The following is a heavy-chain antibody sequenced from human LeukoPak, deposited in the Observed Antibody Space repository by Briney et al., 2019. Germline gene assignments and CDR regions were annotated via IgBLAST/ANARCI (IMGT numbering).Heavy chain of an antibody. CDR3: ARSLPATAKPKFDY. D-gene: IGHD2-2*02. CDR2: INAGNGNT. V-gene: IGHV1-3*01. CDR1: GYTFTSYA. J-gene: IGHJ4*02. Sequence: ASVKVSCKASGYTFTSYAMHWVRQAPGQRLEWMGWINAGNGNTKYSQKFQGRVTITRDTSASTAYMELSSLRSEDTAVYYCARSLPATAKPKFDYWGQGTLVTVSS.